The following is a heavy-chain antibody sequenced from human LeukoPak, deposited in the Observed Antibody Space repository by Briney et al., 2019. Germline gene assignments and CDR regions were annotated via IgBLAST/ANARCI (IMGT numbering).Heavy chain of an antibody. CDR2: IYYSGST. CDR3: ARGSDFWSGYYTVDY. J-gene: IGHJ4*02. CDR1: GGSISSYY. D-gene: IGHD3-3*01. V-gene: IGHV4-59*01. Sequence: SETLSLTCTVSGGSISSYYWSWIRQPPGKGLEWLGYIYYSGSTNYDPSLKSRVTISVDTSKNQFSLKLSSVTAADTAVYYCARGSDFWSGYYTVDYWGQGTLVTVSS.